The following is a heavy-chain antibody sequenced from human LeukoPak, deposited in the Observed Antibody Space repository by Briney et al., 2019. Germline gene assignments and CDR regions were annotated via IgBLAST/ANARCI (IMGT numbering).Heavy chain of an antibody. Sequence: GGSLRLSCAASGFTFSSYSMSWVRQAPGKGLEWVANIKQDGSEKYYVDSVKGRFTISRDNAKNSLYLQMNSLRAEDTAVYYCARDRGSEFDYWGQGTLVTVSS. CDR1: GFTFSSYS. V-gene: IGHV3-7*01. J-gene: IGHJ4*02. CDR2: IKQDGSEK. CDR3: ARDRGSEFDY. D-gene: IGHD1-14*01.